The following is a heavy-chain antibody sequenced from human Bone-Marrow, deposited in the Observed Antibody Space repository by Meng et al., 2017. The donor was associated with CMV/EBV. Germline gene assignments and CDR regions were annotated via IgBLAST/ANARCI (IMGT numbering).Heavy chain of an antibody. Sequence: SETLSLTCTVSGGSISSGGYYWSWIRQHPGKGLEWIGYIYYSGSTYYNPSLKSRVTISVDTSKNQFSLKLSSVTAADTAVYYCARSRLWFGELLPLGYWGQGTLVTVSS. V-gene: IGHV4-31*03. CDR2: IYYSGST. D-gene: IGHD3-10*01. CDR1: GGSISSGGYY. J-gene: IGHJ4*02. CDR3: ARSRLWFGELLPLGY.